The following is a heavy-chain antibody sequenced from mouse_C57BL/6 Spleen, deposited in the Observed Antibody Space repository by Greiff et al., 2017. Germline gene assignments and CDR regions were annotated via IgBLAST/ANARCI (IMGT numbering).Heavy chain of an antibody. J-gene: IGHJ4*01. CDR3: ARSHYYGSTMDY. V-gene: IGHV1-50*01. CDR2: IDPSDSYT. Sequence: QVQLQQPGAELVKPGASVKLSCKASGYTFTSYWMQWVKQRPGQGLEWIGEIDPSDSYTNYNQKFKGKATLTVDTSSSTAYMQLSSLSSEDSAVYYCARSHYYGSTMDYWGQGTSVTVSS. D-gene: IGHD1-1*01. CDR1: GYTFTSYW.